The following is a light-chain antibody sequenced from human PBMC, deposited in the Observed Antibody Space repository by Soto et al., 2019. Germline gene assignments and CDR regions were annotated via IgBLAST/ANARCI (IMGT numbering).Light chain of an antibody. V-gene: IGLV1-47*01. Sequence: QSVLTQPPSASGTPGQRVTSSCSGSSSNIGSNYVYWYRQLPGTAPKLLIYRNNQRPSGVPDRFTGSKSGTSASLAISGPRSEDEDDYYCAAWDDSLSGPVFGGGIKLTV. CDR1: SSNIGSNY. CDR3: AAWDDSLSGPV. J-gene: IGLJ2*01. CDR2: RNN.